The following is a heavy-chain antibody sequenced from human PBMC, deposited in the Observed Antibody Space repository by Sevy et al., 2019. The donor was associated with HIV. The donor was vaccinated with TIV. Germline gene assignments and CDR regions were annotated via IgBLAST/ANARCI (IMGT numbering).Heavy chain of an antibody. CDR2: IYSDGRT. CDR3: ARDRYYDASGYYYYYYGMDV. V-gene: IGHV3-66*01. CDR1: GLSFSDNY. D-gene: IGHD3-22*01. Sequence: GGSLRLSCAASGLSFSDNYMNWVRQAPGKGLELVSVIYSDGRTYYPDSVKGRFTISRDNSKNTLHLHMNSLRPEDTAVYYCARDRYYDASGYYYYYYGMDVWGQGTTVTVSS. J-gene: IGHJ6*02.